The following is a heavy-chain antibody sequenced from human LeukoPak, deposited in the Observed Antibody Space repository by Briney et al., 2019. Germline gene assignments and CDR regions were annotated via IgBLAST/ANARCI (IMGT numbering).Heavy chain of an antibody. Sequence: SVKVSCKASGGTFSSYAISWVRQAPGQGLEWMGRIIPIFGIANYAQKFQGRVTITADKSTSTAYMELSSLRSEDTVVYYCARPSFGNYGMDVWGQGTTVAVSS. CDR2: IIPIFGIA. CDR3: ARPSFGNYGMDV. J-gene: IGHJ6*02. CDR1: GGTFSSYA. D-gene: IGHD3-10*01. V-gene: IGHV1-69*04.